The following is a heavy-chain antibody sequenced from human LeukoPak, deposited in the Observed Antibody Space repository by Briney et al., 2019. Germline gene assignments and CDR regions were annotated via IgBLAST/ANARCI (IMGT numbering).Heavy chain of an antibody. V-gene: IGHV3-23*01. Sequence: GGSLRLSCAASGFTFSSYAMSWVRQPPGKGLEWVSAISSSGGSTYYPDSVKGRFTISRDNSKNTLYLQMNSLRAEDTAVYYCAKDRSGSGSYYPDYWGQGTLVTVSS. CDR1: GFTFSSYA. CDR2: ISSSGGST. J-gene: IGHJ4*02. CDR3: AKDRSGSGSYYPDY. D-gene: IGHD3-10*01.